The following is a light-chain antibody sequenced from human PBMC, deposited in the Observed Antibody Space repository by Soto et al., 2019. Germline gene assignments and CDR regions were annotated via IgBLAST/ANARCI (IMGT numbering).Light chain of an antibody. CDR3: QQRSSSPRT. J-gene: IGKJ1*01. V-gene: IGKV3-11*01. CDR2: DTS. Sequence: EIVLTQSPATLSLSPGETATLFCRASQTVGSPLAWYQQKRGQAPRLLIYDTSKRATGIPARFSGSGSGTDFTLTISSLEPEDFAVYYCQQRSSSPRTFGHGTKVEIK. CDR1: QTVGSP.